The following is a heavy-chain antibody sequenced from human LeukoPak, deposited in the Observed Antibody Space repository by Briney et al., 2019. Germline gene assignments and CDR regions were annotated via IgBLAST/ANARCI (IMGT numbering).Heavy chain of an antibody. J-gene: IGHJ4*02. CDR2: ISGGGGST. CDR3: AKTRVEPRRRGYSYDTFYYFDY. Sequence: GGSLRLSCAASGFTFSSYAMSWVRQAPGKGLEWVSGISGGGGSTYYADSVKGRFTISRDNSKNTLYLQMNSLRAEDTAVYYCAKTRVEPRRRGYSYDTFYYFDYWGQGTLVTVSS. CDR1: GFTFSSYA. V-gene: IGHV3-23*01. D-gene: IGHD5-18*01.